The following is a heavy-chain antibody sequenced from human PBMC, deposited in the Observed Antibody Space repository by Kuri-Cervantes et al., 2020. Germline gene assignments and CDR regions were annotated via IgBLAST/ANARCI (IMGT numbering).Heavy chain of an antibody. CDR3: ARELSLADYYDSSGMFDY. V-gene: IGHV3-9*01. J-gene: IGHJ4*02. CDR2: ISWNSGSI. D-gene: IGHD3-22*01. Sequence: SLKISCAASGFTFDDYAMHWVRQAPGKGLEWVSGISWNSGSIDYADSVKGRFTISRDNAKNSLYLQMNSLRAEDTAVYYCARELSLADYYDSSGMFDYWGQGTLVTVSS. CDR1: GFTFDDYA.